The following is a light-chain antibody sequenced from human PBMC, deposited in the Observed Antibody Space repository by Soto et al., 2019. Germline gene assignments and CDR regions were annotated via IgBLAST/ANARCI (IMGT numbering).Light chain of an antibody. CDR1: QSVSSKS. CDR3: QQFGPSLLS. Sequence: ESVLTQSPGTLSLSPGERATLSCRASQSVSSKSLAWYQQKPGQAPRLLIYGASSRATGIPDRFSGSGSGTDFTLTISRLEPEDFAMYYCQQFGPSLLSFGPGTKVDI. CDR2: GAS. J-gene: IGKJ3*01. V-gene: IGKV3-20*01.